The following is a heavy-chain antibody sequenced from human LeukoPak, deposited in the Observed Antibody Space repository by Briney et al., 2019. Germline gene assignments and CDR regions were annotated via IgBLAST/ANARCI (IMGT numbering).Heavy chain of an antibody. Sequence: PSETLSLTCTVSGGSISSYYWSWIRQPPGKGLEWIGYIYYSGSTNYNPSLKSRVTISVDTSKNQFSLKLSSVTAADTAAYYCARTASGSYSWIDAFDIWGQGTMVTVSS. J-gene: IGHJ3*02. D-gene: IGHD1-26*01. CDR2: IYYSGST. CDR3: ARTASGSYSWIDAFDI. V-gene: IGHV4-59*01. CDR1: GGSISSYY.